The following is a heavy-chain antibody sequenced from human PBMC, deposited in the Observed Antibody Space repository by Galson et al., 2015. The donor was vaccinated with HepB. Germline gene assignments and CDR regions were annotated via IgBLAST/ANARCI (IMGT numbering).Heavy chain of an antibody. CDR3: AKDGGRDKYCYDSSGRPVWYFDL. CDR1: GFTFSSYA. Sequence: SLRLSCAASGFTFSSYAMSWVRQAPGKGLEWVSAISGSGGSTYYADSVKGRFTISRDNSKNTLYLQMNSLRAEDTAVYYCAKDGGRDKYCYDSSGRPVWYFDLWGRGTLVTVSS. J-gene: IGHJ2*01. V-gene: IGHV3-23*01. CDR2: ISGSGGST. D-gene: IGHD3-22*01.